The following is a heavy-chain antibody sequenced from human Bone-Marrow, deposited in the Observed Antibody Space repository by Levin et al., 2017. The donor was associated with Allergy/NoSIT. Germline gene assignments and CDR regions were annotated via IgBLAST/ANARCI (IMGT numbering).Heavy chain of an antibody. Sequence: GESLKISCATSGFSFSTFGMHWVRQAPGKGLAWVAFILFDGNDIYHADSVKGRFTISRDNSRNTLFLQMNSLRAEDTAVYYCARVAKAFSYAYDAFAIWGQGTVVTVSS. CDR2: ILFDGNDI. J-gene: IGHJ3*02. D-gene: IGHD3-16*01. CDR3: ARVAKAFSYAYDAFAI. CDR1: GFSFSTFG. V-gene: IGHV3-33*01.